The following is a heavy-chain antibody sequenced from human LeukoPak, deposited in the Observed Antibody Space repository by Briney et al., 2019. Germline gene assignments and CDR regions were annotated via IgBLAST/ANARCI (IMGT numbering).Heavy chain of an antibody. CDR1: GFTVSSNY. CDR3: AKESQTGKMYYFDY. V-gene: IGHV3-53*01. J-gene: IGHJ4*02. CDR2: IYSGGST. D-gene: IGHD1-1*01. Sequence: GGSLRLSCAASGFTVSSNYMTWVRQAPGKGLEWVSIIYSGGSTSYADSVKGRFTISRDNSKNTLYLQMNSLRAEDTAVYYCAKESQTGKMYYFDYWGQGTLITVSS.